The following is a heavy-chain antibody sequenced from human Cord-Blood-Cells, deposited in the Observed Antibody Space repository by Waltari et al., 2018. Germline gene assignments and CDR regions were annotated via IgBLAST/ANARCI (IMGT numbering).Heavy chain of an antibody. CDR2: INPNSGGT. Sequence: QVQLVQSGAEVKKPGASVKVSCKASGYTFTGYYMHWVRQAPGQGLEWMGWINPNSGGTNDAQKFQGRVTMTRDTTISTAYRERSRLISDDTAVYYCARDRSGIYFDYGGQGTLVTVSS. V-gene: IGHV1-2*02. CDR1: GYTFTGYY. CDR3: ARDRSGIYFDY. J-gene: IGHJ4*02. D-gene: IGHD3-3*01.